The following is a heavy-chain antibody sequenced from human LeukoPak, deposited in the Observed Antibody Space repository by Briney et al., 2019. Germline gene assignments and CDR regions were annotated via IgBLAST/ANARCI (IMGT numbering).Heavy chain of an antibody. Sequence: PGGSLRLSCAASGFRFSDYWMHWVRQAPGKGPEWLSRISKDGSDTVYADSAKGRFTVSRDNAKNTVYLQVTNLRAEDTAVYFCARGGYSGSYYRFSWGQGTLVTVAS. CDR1: GFRFSDYW. V-gene: IGHV3-74*01. CDR3: ARGGYSGSYYRFS. D-gene: IGHD6-6*01. CDR2: ISKDGSDT. J-gene: IGHJ4*02.